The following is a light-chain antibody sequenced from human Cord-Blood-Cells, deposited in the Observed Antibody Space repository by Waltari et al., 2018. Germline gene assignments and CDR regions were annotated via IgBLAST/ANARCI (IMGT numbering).Light chain of an antibody. CDR3: SSYTSSSTLV. CDR1: SSDVGGNNY. V-gene: IGLV2-14*01. Sequence: QSALTQPASVSGPPGKSITIPCPGPSSDVGGNNYVSWYQQHPGKAPKPMIYDVSNRPSGVSNRFAGSKSGNTASLTISGLQAEDEADYYCSSYTSSSTLVFGGGTKLTVL. J-gene: IGLJ3*02. CDR2: DVS.